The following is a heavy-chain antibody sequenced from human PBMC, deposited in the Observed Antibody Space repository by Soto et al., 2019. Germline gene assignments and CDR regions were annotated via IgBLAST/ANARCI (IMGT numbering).Heavy chain of an antibody. V-gene: IGHV4-39*01. CDR3: ASLPNQLLDPYYFDY. J-gene: IGHJ4*02. Sequence: QLQLQESGPGLVKPSETLSLTCTVSGGSISSSSYYWGWIRQPPGKGLEWIGSIYYSGSTYYNPSLKSRVTISVDTSKNQFSLKLSSVTAADTVVYYCASLPNQLLDPYYFDYWGQGTLVTVSS. D-gene: IGHD2-2*02. CDR1: GGSISSSSYY. CDR2: IYYSGST.